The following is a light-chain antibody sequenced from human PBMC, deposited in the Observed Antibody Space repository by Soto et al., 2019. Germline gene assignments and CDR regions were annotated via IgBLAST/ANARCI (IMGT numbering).Light chain of an antibody. J-gene: IGKJ1*01. Sequence: DIQMTHSPSSLSASVGDRVTITCRASQGITNDLAWYQQKPGKVPKLLIYAASTLQSGVPSRFSGSGFGTDFTLTISSLQPEDVATYYCQKYNSALWAFGQGTKVEIK. V-gene: IGKV1-27*01. CDR3: QKYNSALWA. CDR2: AAS. CDR1: QGITND.